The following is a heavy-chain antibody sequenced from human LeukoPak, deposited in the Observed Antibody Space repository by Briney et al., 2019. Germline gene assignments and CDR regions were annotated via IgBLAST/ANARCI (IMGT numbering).Heavy chain of an antibody. Sequence: PGGSLRLSCAASGFTFSSYEMNWVRQAPAKGLEWVSYISSSSTIYYAESVKGRFTISRDNAKNSLYLQMNSLRDEDTAVYYCARFKGPKSGIDYWGQGTLVTVSS. CDR2: ISSSSTI. CDR1: GFTFSSYE. J-gene: IGHJ4*02. V-gene: IGHV3-48*02. D-gene: IGHD3-10*01. CDR3: ARFKGPKSGIDY.